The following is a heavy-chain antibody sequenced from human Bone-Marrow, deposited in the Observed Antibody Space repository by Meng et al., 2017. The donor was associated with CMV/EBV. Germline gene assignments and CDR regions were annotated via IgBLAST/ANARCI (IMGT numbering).Heavy chain of an antibody. CDR2: INPNSGGT. V-gene: IGHV1-2*02. Sequence: ASVKVSCKASGYTFTSYGISWVRQAPGQGLEWMGWINPNSGGTNYAQKFQGRVTMTRYTSISTAYMELSRLRSDDTAVYYCARDVGGLNDQLQYNWFDPWGQGTLVTVSS. CDR3: ARDVGGLNDQLQYNWFDP. CDR1: GYTFTSYG. J-gene: IGHJ5*02. D-gene: IGHD2-2*01.